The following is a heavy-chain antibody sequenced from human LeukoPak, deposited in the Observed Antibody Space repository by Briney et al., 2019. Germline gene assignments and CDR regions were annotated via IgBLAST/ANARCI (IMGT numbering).Heavy chain of an antibody. CDR3: ARTLSYCSSTSCYSYYYYYMDV. Sequence: GGSLRLSCAASGFTFDDYAMHWVRQAPGKGLEWVSGISWNSGSIGYADSVKGRFTISRDNAKNSPYLQMNSLRAEDTAVYYCARTLSYCSSTSCYSYYYYYMDVWGKGTTVIVSS. D-gene: IGHD2-2*02. V-gene: IGHV3-9*01. CDR1: GFTFDDYA. J-gene: IGHJ6*03. CDR2: ISWNSGSI.